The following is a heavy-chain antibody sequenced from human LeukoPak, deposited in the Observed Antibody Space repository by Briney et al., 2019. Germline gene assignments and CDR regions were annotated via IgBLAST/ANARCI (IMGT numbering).Heavy chain of an antibody. CDR2: IYYSGST. CDR3: ARDSPRLYYDLGWFDP. J-gene: IGHJ5*02. V-gene: IGHV4-39*07. Sequence: ASETLSLTCTVSGGSISSSSYYWGWIRQPPGKGLEWLGSIYYSGSTYYNPSLKSRVTISVDTSKNQFSLKPSSVTAADTAVYYCARDSPRLYYDLGWFDPWGQGTLVTVSS. CDR1: GGSISSSSYY. D-gene: IGHD3-3*01.